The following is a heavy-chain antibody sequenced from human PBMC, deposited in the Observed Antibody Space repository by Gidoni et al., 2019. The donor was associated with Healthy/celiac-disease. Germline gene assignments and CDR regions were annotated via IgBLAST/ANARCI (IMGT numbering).Heavy chain of an antibody. Sequence: QLQLQESGPGLVKPSATLSLTCTVSGGSISSSSYYWGWIRQPPGKGLEWIGSIYYSGSTYYNPSLKSRVTISVDTSKNQFSLKLSSVTAADTAVYYCARAPLLTMMQHWFDPWGQGTLVTVSS. J-gene: IGHJ5*02. V-gene: IGHV4-39*07. CDR2: IYYSGST. CDR1: GGSISSSSYY. D-gene: IGHD3-22*01. CDR3: ARAPLLTMMQHWFDP.